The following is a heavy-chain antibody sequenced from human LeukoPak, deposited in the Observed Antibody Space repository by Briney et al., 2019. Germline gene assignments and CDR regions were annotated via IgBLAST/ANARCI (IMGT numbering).Heavy chain of an antibody. CDR2: ISWNSGSI. CDR3: AKEGMIGVNY. J-gene: IGHJ4*02. D-gene: IGHD3-22*01. Sequence: QPGRSLRLSCAASGFTFDDYAMHWVRQAPGKGLEWVSGISWNSGSIGYADSVKGRFTISRDNAKNSLYLQMNSPRAEDTALYYCAKEGMIGVNYWGQGTLVTVSS. V-gene: IGHV3-9*01. CDR1: GFTFDDYA.